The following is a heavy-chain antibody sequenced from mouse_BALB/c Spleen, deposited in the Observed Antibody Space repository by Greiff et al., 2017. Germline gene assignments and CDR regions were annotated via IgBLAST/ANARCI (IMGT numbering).Heavy chain of an antibody. CDR2: ISYSGST. CDR3: ARRANWDDFDY. D-gene: IGHD4-1*01. CDR1: GYSITSDYA. J-gene: IGHJ2*01. Sequence: DVQLQESGPSLVKPSQSLSLTCTVTGYSITSDYAWNWIRQFPGNKLEWMGYISYSGSTSYNPSLKSRISITRDTSKNQFFLQLNSVTTEDTATYYCARRANWDDFDYWGQGTTLTVSS. V-gene: IGHV3-2*02.